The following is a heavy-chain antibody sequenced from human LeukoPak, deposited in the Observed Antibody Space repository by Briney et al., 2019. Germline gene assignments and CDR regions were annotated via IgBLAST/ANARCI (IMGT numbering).Heavy chain of an antibody. V-gene: IGHV1-18*01. Sequence: GASVKVSCKASGYTFTSYGYNWVRQAPGQGLEWMGWISAYNGNTNYAQKLQGRVTMTTVTSTSTVYMELRSLTSDDTAVYYCARDHIGGPDYWGQGTLVTVSS. CDR1: GYTFTSYG. J-gene: IGHJ4*02. CDR2: ISAYNGNT. D-gene: IGHD3-16*01. CDR3: ARDHIGGPDY.